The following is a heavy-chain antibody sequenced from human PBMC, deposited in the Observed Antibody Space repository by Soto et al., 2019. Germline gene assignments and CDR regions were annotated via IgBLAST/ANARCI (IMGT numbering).Heavy chain of an antibody. CDR1: GYTFTSYD. Sequence: ASVKVSCKASGYTFTSYDINWVRQATGQGLEWMGWMNPNSGNTGYAQKFQGRVTMTRNTSISTAYMELSSLRSEDTAVYYCARGRRVAYYDFWSGYPPVATINFDYWGQGTLVTVSS. J-gene: IGHJ4*02. CDR2: MNPNSGNT. V-gene: IGHV1-8*01. D-gene: IGHD3-3*01. CDR3: ARGRRVAYYDFWSGYPPVATINFDY.